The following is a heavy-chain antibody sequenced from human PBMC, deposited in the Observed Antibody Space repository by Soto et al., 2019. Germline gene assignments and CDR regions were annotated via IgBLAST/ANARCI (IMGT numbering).Heavy chain of an antibody. D-gene: IGHD1-1*01. CDR3: ANVDWNYGKDA. V-gene: IGHV3-21*04. Sequence: GGSLRLSCAASGVTFITYSMNWVRQAPGKGLEWVADITTSSSFRFYADSVKGRFTISRDNSKNTVYLQMNSLRVEDTAIYYCANVDWNYGKDAWGQGTTVTVSS. CDR1: GVTFITYS. CDR2: ITTSSSFR. J-gene: IGHJ6*02.